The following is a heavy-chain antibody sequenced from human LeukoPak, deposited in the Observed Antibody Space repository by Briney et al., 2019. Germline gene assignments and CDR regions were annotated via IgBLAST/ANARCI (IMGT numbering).Heavy chain of an antibody. D-gene: IGHD2-2*01. V-gene: IGHV3-23*01. CDR3: AKGRCSSTSCYVNYYGMDV. Sequence: GGSLRLSCAASGFTFSSYAMSWVRQAPGKGLEWVSAISGSGGSTYYADSVKGRFTSSRDNSKNTLYLQMNSLRAEDTAVYYCAKGRCSSTSCYVNYYGMDVSGQGTTVTVSS. CDR1: GFTFSSYA. J-gene: IGHJ6*02. CDR2: ISGSGGST.